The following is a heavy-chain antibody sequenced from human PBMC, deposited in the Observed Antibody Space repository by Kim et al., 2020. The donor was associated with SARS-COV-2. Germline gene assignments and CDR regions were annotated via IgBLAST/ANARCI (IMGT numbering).Heavy chain of an antibody. CDR1: GGTFSSYG. Sequence: SVKVSCRASGGTFSSYGISWVRQAPGQGPEWMGRIIPVIDISHPAQRFEGRVTITADTSTATVYMELSNLRADDTALYYCARERPHSMSVISQDAFDIWGQGTKVSVSS. CDR3: ARERPHSMSVISQDAFDI. J-gene: IGHJ3*02. V-gene: IGHV1-69*04. CDR2: IIPVIDIS. D-gene: IGHD4-4*01.